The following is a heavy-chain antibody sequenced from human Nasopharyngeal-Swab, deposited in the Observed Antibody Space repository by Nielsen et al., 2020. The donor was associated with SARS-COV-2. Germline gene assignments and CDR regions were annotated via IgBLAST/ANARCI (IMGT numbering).Heavy chain of an antibody. CDR2: INSDGTRT. CDR1: EFAFSSYW. Sequence: GESLKISCAASEFAFSSYWMHWVRQAPEKGLVWVSRINSDGTRTNYADSVKGRFTISRDNAKNTLYLQMNSLRAEDTAVYYCARVDVHDAFDIWGQGTMVTVPS. CDR3: ARVDVHDAFDI. V-gene: IGHV3-74*01. D-gene: IGHD3-16*01. J-gene: IGHJ3*02.